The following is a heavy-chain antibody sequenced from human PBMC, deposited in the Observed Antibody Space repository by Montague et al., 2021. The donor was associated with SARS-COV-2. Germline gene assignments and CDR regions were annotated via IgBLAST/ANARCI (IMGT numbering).Heavy chain of an antibody. CDR3: ARARGRTGWFDS. CDR1: VWSFTDYD. J-gene: IGHJ5*01. Sequence: SETLSLTCASLVWSFTDYDWNWIRQSPRKGRKTLGVINHSGSINYNPSLKSRVTISVDMSTSQVSLNLTSVTAADTAIYYCARARGRTGWFDSWGQGIQVTVSS. V-gene: IGHV4-34*01. D-gene: IGHD3-10*01. CDR2: INHSGSI.